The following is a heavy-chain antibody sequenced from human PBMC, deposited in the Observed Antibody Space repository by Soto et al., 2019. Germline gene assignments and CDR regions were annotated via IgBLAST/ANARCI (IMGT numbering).Heavy chain of an antibody. CDR3: ARTTPRNDSDR. CDR2: ISAGGRPI. Sequence: PVGDMRVSCAASALTSTTYTMNWVRQAPGKELEWVSSISAGGRPIFYTDSMTGRYTVSSDNAKNSLYRQMNSLRDENTAVYYCARTTPRNDSDRWGQGTMVTVS. J-gene: IGHJ3*01. V-gene: IGHV3-21*01. D-gene: IGHD3-10*01. CDR1: ALTSTTYT.